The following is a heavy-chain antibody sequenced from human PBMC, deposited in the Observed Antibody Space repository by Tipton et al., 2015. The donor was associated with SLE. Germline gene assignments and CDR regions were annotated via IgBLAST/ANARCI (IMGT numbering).Heavy chain of an antibody. CDR2: IYYSGST. D-gene: IGHD5-12*01. Sequence: TLSLTCTVSGGSISSYYWSWIRQPPGKGLEWIGYIYYSGSTNYNPPLQSRVTISVDTSKNQFSLTLSSVTAADTAVYYCASLAHIVATIDDAFDIWGQGTMVTVSS. CDR3: ASLAHIVATIDDAFDI. J-gene: IGHJ3*02. CDR1: GGSISSYY. V-gene: IGHV4-59*01.